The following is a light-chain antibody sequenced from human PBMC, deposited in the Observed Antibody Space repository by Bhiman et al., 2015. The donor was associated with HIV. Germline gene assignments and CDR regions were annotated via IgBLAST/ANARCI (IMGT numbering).Light chain of an antibody. CDR1: GSDVGGYNH. V-gene: IGLV2-23*02. Sequence: QSALTQPASVSGSPGQSITISCTGSGSDVGGYNHVSWYQQHPGKAPKVLIYDVNKRPSGVSDRFSGSKSDNTASLTISGLRAEDEGDYFCCSYAGSTSYVFGTGTRVTVL. J-gene: IGLJ1*01. CDR2: DVN. CDR3: CSYAGSTSYV.